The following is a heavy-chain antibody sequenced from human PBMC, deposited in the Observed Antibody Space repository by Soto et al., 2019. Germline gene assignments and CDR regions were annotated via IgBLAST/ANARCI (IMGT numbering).Heavy chain of an antibody. CDR3: ARAYGSGSASVG. Sequence: ASVKVSGKASGYTFTGYYMHWVRQAPGQGLEWMGWINPNSGGTNYAQKFQGRVTMTRDTSISTAYMELSRLRSDDTAVYYCARAYGSGSASVGWGQGTLVTVSS. CDR1: GYTFTGYY. J-gene: IGHJ4*02. V-gene: IGHV1-2*02. CDR2: INPNSGGT. D-gene: IGHD3-10*01.